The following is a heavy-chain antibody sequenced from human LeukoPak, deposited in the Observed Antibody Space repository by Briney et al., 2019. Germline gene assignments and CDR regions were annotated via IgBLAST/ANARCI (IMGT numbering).Heavy chain of an antibody. V-gene: IGHV3-23*01. Sequence: GGSLRLSCAASGFTFKDSAMSWVRQAPGKGLEWVSAISGSGGSTYYADSVKGRFTISRDNSKNTLYLQMNSLRAEDTAVYYCAKDLIMITFGGVPFDYWGQGTLVTVSS. CDR3: AKDLIMITFGGVPFDY. D-gene: IGHD3-16*01. CDR1: GFTFKDSA. J-gene: IGHJ4*02. CDR2: ISGSGGST.